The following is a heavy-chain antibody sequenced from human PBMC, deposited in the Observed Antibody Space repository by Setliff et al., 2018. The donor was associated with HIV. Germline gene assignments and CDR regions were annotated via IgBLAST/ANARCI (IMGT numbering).Heavy chain of an antibody. V-gene: IGHV3-49*04. Sequence: PGGSLRLSCTASGFTFGDYAMTWVRQAPGKGLEWVGFINSNTYGGTTDYAASVKGRFTISRDDSKSSAYLLMNSLKTEDTAVYYCTIVGEVGATVFGYWGQGTLVTVSS. J-gene: IGHJ4*02. D-gene: IGHD1-26*01. CDR3: TIVGEVGATVFGY. CDR2: INSNTYGGTT. CDR1: GFTFGDYA.